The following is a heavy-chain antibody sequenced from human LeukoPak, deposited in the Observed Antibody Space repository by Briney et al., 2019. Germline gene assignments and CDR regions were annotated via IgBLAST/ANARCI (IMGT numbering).Heavy chain of an antibody. D-gene: IGHD6-13*01. CDR1: GFTFSSYS. Sequence: GGSLRLSCAASGFTFSSYSMNWVRQAPGKGLEWVSYISSSSSTIYYADSVKGRFTISRDNAKNSLYLQMNSLRAEDTAVYYCARVREQQLVLDAFDIWGQGTMVTVSS. J-gene: IGHJ3*02. V-gene: IGHV3-48*04. CDR3: ARVREQQLVLDAFDI. CDR2: ISSSSSTI.